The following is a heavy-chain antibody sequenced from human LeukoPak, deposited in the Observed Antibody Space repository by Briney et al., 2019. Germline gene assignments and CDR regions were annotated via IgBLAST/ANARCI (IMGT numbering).Heavy chain of an antibody. J-gene: IGHJ6*03. Sequence: GGSLRLSCAASGFTFRSYAMSWVRDAPGKGLECVSAISSSSSYIYYADSVKGRFTISRDNAKNSLYLQMNSLRAEDMALYYCAKGGGGTNYYYMDVWGKGTTVTVSS. CDR3: AKGGGGTNYYYMDV. CDR1: GFTFRSYA. D-gene: IGHD1-1*01. V-gene: IGHV3-21*04. CDR2: ISSSSSYI.